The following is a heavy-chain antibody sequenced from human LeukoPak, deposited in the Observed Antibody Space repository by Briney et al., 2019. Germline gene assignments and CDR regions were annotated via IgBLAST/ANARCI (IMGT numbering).Heavy chain of an antibody. V-gene: IGHV3-9*01. CDR2: ISWNSGSI. J-gene: IGHJ6*02. Sequence: PGGSLRLSCAASGFTFDDYAMHWVRQAPGKGLEWVSGISWNSGSIGYADSVKGRFTISRDNAKNSLYLQMNSLRAGDTALYYCAIRGSEIYYNGMDVWGQGTTVTVSS. CDR1: GFTFDDYA. D-gene: IGHD3-10*01. CDR3: AIRGSEIYYNGMDV.